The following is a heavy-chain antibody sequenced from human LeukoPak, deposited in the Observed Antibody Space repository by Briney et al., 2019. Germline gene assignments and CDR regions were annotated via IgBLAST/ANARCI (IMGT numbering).Heavy chain of an antibody. CDR1: GFTFSSYG. CDR3: ATRARGYRVYYYDSSGYDFDY. J-gene: IGHJ4*02. CDR2: ISGSGGST. Sequence: GGSLRLSCAASGFTFSSYGMSWVRQAPGKGLEWVSAISGSGGSTYYADSVKGRFTISRDNSKNTLYLQMNSLRAEDTAVYYCATRARGYRVYYYDSSGYDFDYWGQGTLVTVSS. V-gene: IGHV3-23*01. D-gene: IGHD3-22*01.